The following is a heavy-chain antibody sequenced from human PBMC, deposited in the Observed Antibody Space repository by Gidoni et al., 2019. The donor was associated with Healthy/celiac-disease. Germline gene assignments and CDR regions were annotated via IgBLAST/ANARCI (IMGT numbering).Heavy chain of an antibody. CDR3: ARSNFWSGYYFDY. Sequence: QVQLVESGGGVVQPGRSLRLSCAASGFTFSSYGMHWVRQAPGKGLEWVAVIWYDGINKYYADSVKGRFTITRDNSKNTLYLQMNSLGAEDTAVYYCARSNFWSGYYFDYWGQGTLYHRLL. CDR2: IWYDGINK. J-gene: IGHJ4*02. V-gene: IGHV3-33*01. D-gene: IGHD3-3*01. CDR1: GFTFSSYG.